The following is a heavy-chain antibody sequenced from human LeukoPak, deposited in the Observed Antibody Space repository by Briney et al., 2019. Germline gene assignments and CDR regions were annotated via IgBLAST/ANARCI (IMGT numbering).Heavy chain of an antibody. D-gene: IGHD2-15*01. CDR1: GGSISSSYYY. CDR3: ARQNCSGGSCLVGY. Sequence: SETLSLTCTVSGGSISSSYYYWGWIRQPPGKGLERIGNIYYNGSTYYNPSLKSRVTISVDTSKNQFSLKLSSVTAADTAVYYCARQNCSGGSCLVGYWGQGTLVTVSS. J-gene: IGHJ4*02. CDR2: IYYNGST. V-gene: IGHV4-39*01.